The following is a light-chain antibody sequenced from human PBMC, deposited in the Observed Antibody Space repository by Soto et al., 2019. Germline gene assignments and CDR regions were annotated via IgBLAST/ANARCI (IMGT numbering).Light chain of an antibody. V-gene: IGLV1-44*01. CDR3: AAWDDSLNGYV. J-gene: IGLJ1*01. Sequence: QSVLSQPPSASGSPGQRVTSSCSGSSSNIGSNTVSWYQQFPGTAPKLLIYFNIQRPSGVPDRFSGSKSGTSASLAISGLQSEDEADYYCAAWDDSLNGYVFGTGTKVTVL. CDR1: SSNIGSNT. CDR2: FNI.